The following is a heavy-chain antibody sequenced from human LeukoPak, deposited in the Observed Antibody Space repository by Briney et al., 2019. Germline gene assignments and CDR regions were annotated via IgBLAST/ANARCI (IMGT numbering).Heavy chain of an antibody. CDR1: GLTFSSSA. CDR3: AKQLGYCSDGSCYFPY. CDR2: ISNNGGYT. J-gene: IGHJ4*02. Sequence: PGGSVRLSCAASGLTFSSSAISWVRQAPGKGLEWVLSISNNGGYTYYADSVQGRFTISRDNSKSTLCLQMNSLRAEDTAVYYCAKQLGYCSDGSCYFPYWGQGTLVTVSS. V-gene: IGHV3-23*01. D-gene: IGHD2-15*01.